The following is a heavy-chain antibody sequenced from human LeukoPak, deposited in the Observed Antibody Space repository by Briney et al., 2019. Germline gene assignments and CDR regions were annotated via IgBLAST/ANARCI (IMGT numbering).Heavy chain of an antibody. CDR3: AKDREMATTLSWFDP. CDR1: GFTFDNYA. J-gene: IGHJ5*02. CDR2: ISYDGSNK. Sequence: GRSLRLSCAASGFTFDNYAMHWVRQAPGKGLEWVAVISYDGSNKYYADSVKGRFTISRDNSKNTLYLQMNSLRAEDTAVYYCAKDREMATTLSWFDPWGQGTLVTVSS. V-gene: IGHV3-30*04. D-gene: IGHD5-24*01.